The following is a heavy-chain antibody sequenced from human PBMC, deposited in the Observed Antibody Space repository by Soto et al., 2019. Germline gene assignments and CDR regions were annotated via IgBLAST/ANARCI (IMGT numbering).Heavy chain of an antibody. CDR2: IYYSGST. V-gene: IGHV4-39*01. D-gene: IGHD3-16*01. Sequence: PSETLSLTCTVSGGSISSSSYYWGWIRQPPGKGLEWIGSIYYSGSTYYNPSLKSRVTISVDTSKNQFSLKLSSVTAADTAVYYCARPRPVFTLPGGAFDIWGQGTMVTVSS. CDR3: ARPRPVFTLPGGAFDI. J-gene: IGHJ3*02. CDR1: GGSISSSSYY.